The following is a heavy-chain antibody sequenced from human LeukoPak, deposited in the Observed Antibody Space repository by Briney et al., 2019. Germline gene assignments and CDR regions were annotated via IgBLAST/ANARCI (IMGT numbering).Heavy chain of an antibody. V-gene: IGHV4-34*01. CDR3: ARHAPRRVYYDSSGYRY. Sequence: SETLSLTCTVSGGSISSYYWSWIRQPPGKGLEWIGEINHSGSTNYNPSLKSRVTISVDTSKNQFSLKLSSVTAADTAVYYCARHAPRRVYYDSSGYRYWGQGTLVTVSS. CDR2: INHSGST. J-gene: IGHJ4*02. CDR1: GGSISSYY. D-gene: IGHD3-22*01.